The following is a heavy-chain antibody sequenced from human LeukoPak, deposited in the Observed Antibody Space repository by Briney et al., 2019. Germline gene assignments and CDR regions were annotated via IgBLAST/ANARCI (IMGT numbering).Heavy chain of an antibody. CDR2: ISGSGGST. V-gene: IGHV3-23*01. CDR3: AKVGLNYYDSSGPHFDY. J-gene: IGHJ4*02. D-gene: IGHD3-22*01. CDR1: GFTFSSYW. Sequence: PGGSLRLSCAASGFTFSSYWMHWVRQAPGKGLEWVSAISGSGGSTYYADSVKGRFTISRDNSKNTLYLQMNGLRAEDTAVYYCAKVGLNYYDSSGPHFDYWGQGTLVTVSS.